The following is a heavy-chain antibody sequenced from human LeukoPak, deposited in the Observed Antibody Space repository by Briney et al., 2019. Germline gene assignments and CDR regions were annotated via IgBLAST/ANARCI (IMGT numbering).Heavy chain of an antibody. J-gene: IGHJ4*02. CDR1: GGSITASY. D-gene: IGHD3-10*01. V-gene: IGHV4-4*07. Sequence: SETLSLTCAVSGGSITASYWSWIRQPAGKGLEWIGRISTSGTTNYNPSFKSRVTMSVDTSKNQFSLNLSSVTAADTAVYYCARVPSITMVRGVIYWGQGTLVTVSS. CDR3: ARVPSITMVRGVIY. CDR2: ISTSGTT.